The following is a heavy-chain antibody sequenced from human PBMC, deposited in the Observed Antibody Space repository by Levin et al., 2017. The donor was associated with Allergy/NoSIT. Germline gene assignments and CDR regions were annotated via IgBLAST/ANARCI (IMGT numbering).Heavy chain of an antibody. D-gene: IGHD2-2*01. V-gene: IGHV3-30*04. Sequence: PGGSLRLSCAASGFTFSNYAMHWVRQAPGKGLEGVAVISYDGSNEYYVDSVKGRFTISRDNSKNTLYLQMNSLRGEDTAVYYCATQHIVVASAATHFDYWGQGTLVTVSS. J-gene: IGHJ4*02. CDR2: ISYDGSNE. CDR1: GFTFSNYA. CDR3: ATQHIVVASAATHFDY.